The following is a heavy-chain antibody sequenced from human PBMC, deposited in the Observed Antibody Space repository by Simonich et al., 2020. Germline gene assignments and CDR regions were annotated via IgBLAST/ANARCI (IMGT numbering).Heavy chain of an antibody. CDR2: ISGSGGST. CDR3: AKDLGERITMIVVVIDAFDI. CDR1: GFTFSSYA. V-gene: IGHV3-23*01. Sequence: GGGLVQPGGSLRLSCAASGFTFSSYAMSWVRQAPGKGLGWVSAISGSGGSTYYADSVKGRFTISRDNSKKTLYLQMNSLRAEDTAVYYCAKDLGERITMIVVVIDAFDIWGQGTMVTVSS. J-gene: IGHJ3*02. D-gene: IGHD3-22*01.